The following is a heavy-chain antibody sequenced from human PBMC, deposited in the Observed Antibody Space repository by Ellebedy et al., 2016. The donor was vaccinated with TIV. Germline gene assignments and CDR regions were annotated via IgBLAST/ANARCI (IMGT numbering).Heavy chain of an antibody. CDR1: GLSVRSNKMR. CDR3: ARTSRDAFDI. Sequence: SGPTLVKPTQTLTLTCTLSGLSVRSNKMRVSWFRQPPGKALEWLARIDGDDDTFYNTSLRTRLTISKDTSKNQVVLTMTVMEPVDTAMFFCARTSRDAFDIWGQGTMVIVSS. CDR2: IDGDDDT. V-gene: IGHV2-70*04. J-gene: IGHJ3*02.